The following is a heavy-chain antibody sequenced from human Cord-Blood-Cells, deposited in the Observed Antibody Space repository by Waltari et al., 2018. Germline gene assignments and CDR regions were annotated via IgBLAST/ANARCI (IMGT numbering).Heavy chain of an antibody. J-gene: IGHJ5*02. Sequence: QVQLQQWGAGLLKPSETLSLTCAVYGGSFSGYYWSWIRQPPGKGLEWIGEINHSGSPNYNPSLKSRVTISVDTSKNQFSLKLSSVTAADTALYYCARVDSSSWLNWFDPWGQGTLVTVSS. CDR1: GGSFSGYY. D-gene: IGHD6-13*01. CDR2: INHSGSP. V-gene: IGHV4-34*01. CDR3: ARVDSSSWLNWFDP.